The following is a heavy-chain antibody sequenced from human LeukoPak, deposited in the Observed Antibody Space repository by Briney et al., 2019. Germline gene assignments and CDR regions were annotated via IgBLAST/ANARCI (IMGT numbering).Heavy chain of an antibody. Sequence: ASVKVSCKASGYTFTGYYMHWVRQAPGQGLEWIGWINPNSGGTNYAQKFQGRVTMTRDTSISTAYMELSRLRSDDTAVYYCASGIVGGYYYYMDVWGKGTTVTVSS. CDR3: ASGIVGGYYYYMDV. CDR1: GYTFTGYY. CDR2: INPNSGGT. V-gene: IGHV1-2*02. J-gene: IGHJ6*03. D-gene: IGHD1-26*01.